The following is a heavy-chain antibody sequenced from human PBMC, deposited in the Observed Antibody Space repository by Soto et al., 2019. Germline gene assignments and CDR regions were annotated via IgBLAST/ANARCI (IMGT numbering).Heavy chain of an antibody. CDR2: ISYDGSNK. J-gene: IGHJ6*03. V-gene: IGHV3-30*18. D-gene: IGHD6-13*01. CDR1: GFTFSSYG. CDR3: AKQYSSSLYGDYFYMDV. Sequence: QVQLVESGGGVVQPGRSLRLSCAASGFTFSSYGMHWVRQAPGKGLEWVAVISYDGSNKYYADSVKGRFTISRDNSKNTLYLQMNSLRAEDTAVYYCAKQYSSSLYGDYFYMDVWGKGTTVIVSS.